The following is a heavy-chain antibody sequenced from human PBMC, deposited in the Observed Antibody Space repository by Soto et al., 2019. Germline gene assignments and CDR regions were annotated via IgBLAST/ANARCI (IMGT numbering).Heavy chain of an antibody. J-gene: IGHJ3*02. V-gene: IGHV1-69*02. CDR2: IIPMLGVR. D-gene: IGHD2-21*01. CDR1: GGTFSTYS. CDR3: TIGSWSGEVFDI. Sequence: QVQLVQSGAEVKKPGSSVKVSCKDSGGTFSTYSMFWVRQAPGQGLEWMGRIIPMLGVRNYAQRFQDRVTIIADKSTATVHMELGSLRSEDTALYSCTIGSWSGEVFDIWGQGTMVTVSS.